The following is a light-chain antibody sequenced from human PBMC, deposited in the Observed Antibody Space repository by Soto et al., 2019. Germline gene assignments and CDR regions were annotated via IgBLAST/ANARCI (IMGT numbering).Light chain of an antibody. CDR1: QSVDRN. CDR3: QQYDSWPLT. J-gene: IGKJ4*02. Sequence: EILMTQSPGTLSVSTEEGATLSCRASQSVDRNLAWYQQKPGQAPRLLIYGASTRPTGIPDSFSGSGSGTEFSLTISSLQSEDFAVYYCQQYDSWPLTFGGGTKVEIK. V-gene: IGKV3D-15*01. CDR2: GAS.